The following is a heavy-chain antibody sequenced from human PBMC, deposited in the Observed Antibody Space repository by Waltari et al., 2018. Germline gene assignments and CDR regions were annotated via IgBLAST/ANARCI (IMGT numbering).Heavy chain of an antibody. CDR1: GFTVSSNY. CDR2: IYSGGNT. D-gene: IGHD4-17*01. V-gene: IGHV3-53*01. J-gene: IGHJ4*02. CDR3: ARSDYGDYGID. Sequence: EVQLVESGGGLIQPGGSLGLSCAASGFTVSSNYMSWVRQAPGKGLEWVSVIYSGGNTYYADSVKGRFTISRDSSKNTLYLQMNSLRAEDTAFYYCARSDYGDYGIDWGQGTLVTVSS.